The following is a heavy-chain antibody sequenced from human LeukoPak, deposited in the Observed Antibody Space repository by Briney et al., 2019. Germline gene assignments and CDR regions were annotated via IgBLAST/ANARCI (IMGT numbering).Heavy chain of an antibody. Sequence: PGGPLRLLCALSGFTLGVYYMTWMRQAPGKGVEGVSYIWCRGSNIKYGDSVKGLFTIYRDNAKNSLYLQMNSLRAEDTAVYYCARDERYCSSGVCPVAGDYWGQGPLVTVSS. J-gene: IGHJ4*02. CDR1: GFTLGVYY. CDR2: IWCRGSNI. CDR3: ARDERYCSSGVCPVAGDY. V-gene: IGHV3-11*01. D-gene: IGHD2-8*01.